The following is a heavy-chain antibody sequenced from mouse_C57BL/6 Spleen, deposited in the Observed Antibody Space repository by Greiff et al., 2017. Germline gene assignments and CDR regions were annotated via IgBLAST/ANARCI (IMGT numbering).Heavy chain of an antibody. V-gene: IGHV1-19*01. CDR2: INPYNGGT. J-gene: IGHJ4*01. CDR3: ARRDSKYAMDY. CDR1: GYTFTDYY. Sequence: DVQLQESGPVLVKPGASVKMSCKASGYTFTDYYMNWVKQSHGKSLEWIGVINPYNGGTSYNQKFKGKATLTVDKSSSTAYMELNSLTSEDSAVYYCARRDSKYAMDYWGQGTSVTVSS. D-gene: IGHD3-3*01.